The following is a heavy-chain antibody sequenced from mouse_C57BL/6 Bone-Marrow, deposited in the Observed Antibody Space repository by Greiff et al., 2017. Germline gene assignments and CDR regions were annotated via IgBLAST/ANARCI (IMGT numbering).Heavy chain of an antibody. V-gene: IGHV1-19*01. J-gene: IGHJ4*01. CDR3: AREGDYYGSSFYYYAMDY. D-gene: IGHD1-1*01. Sequence: VQLQQSGPVLVKPGASVKMSCKASGYTFTDYYMNWVKQSHGKSLEWIGVINPYNGGTSYNQKFKGKATLTVDKSSSTAYMELNSLTSEDSAVYYCAREGDYYGSSFYYYAMDYWGQGTSVTVSS. CDR2: INPYNGGT. CDR1: GYTFTDYY.